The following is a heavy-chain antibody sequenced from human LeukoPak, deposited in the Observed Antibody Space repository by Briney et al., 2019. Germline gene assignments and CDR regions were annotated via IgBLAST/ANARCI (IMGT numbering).Heavy chain of an antibody. D-gene: IGHD5-18*01. CDR1: GGIFRSSG. CDR3: AKDRDHSYGFRAFY. CDR2: IMPIFGTT. Sequence: SVKVSCKASGGIFRSSGINWVRRAPGQGLEWVGRIMPIFGTTNYAQKFQDRVTISADEDTTTSYMELSSLTSEDTAVYYCAKDRDHSYGFRAFYWGQGTLVTVSS. J-gene: IGHJ4*02. V-gene: IGHV1-69*13.